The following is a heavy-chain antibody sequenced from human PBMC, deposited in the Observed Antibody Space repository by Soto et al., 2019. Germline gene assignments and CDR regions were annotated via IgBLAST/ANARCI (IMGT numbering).Heavy chain of an antibody. D-gene: IGHD6-25*01. CDR2: INSDGSST. CDR3: ARSTYSSALPGY. V-gene: IGHV3-74*01. Sequence: GGSLRLSCAASGFTFSLYWMHWVRQAPGKGLVWVSRINSDGSSTSYADSVKGRFTISRDNAKNTLYLQMNSLRAEDTAVYYCARSTYSSALPGYWGRGTLVTVSS. CDR1: GFTFSLYW. J-gene: IGHJ4*02.